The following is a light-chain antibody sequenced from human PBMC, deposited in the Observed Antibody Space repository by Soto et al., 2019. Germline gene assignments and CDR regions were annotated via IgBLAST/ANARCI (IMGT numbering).Light chain of an antibody. J-gene: IGLJ1*01. Sequence: QSALTQPASVSGSPGQSITISCTGTSSDVGGYNYVSWYQHHPGKAPKPMIYDVSNRPSGVSNRFSGSKSGNTASLTISGLQAEDEADYYCNSYTSTSTSYVFGAGTKVTVL. CDR3: NSYTSTSTSYV. V-gene: IGLV2-14*03. CDR1: SSDVGGYNY. CDR2: DVS.